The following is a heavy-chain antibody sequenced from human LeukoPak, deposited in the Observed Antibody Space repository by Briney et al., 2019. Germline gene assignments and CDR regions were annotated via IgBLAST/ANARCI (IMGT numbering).Heavy chain of an antibody. V-gene: IGHV3-23*01. Sequence: GGSLILSCAASGFTFRDTWMTWARQAPGKGLEWVSAISGSGGSTYYADSVKGRFTISRDNSKNTLYLQMNSLRAEDTAVYYCTKGTIWLPFDYWGQGTLVTVSS. CDR2: ISGSGGST. CDR1: GFTFRDTW. D-gene: IGHD5-18*01. J-gene: IGHJ4*02. CDR3: TKGTIWLPFDY.